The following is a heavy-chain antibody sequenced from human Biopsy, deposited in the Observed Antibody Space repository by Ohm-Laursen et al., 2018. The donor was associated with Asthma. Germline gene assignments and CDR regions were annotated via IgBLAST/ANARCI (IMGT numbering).Heavy chain of an antibody. D-gene: IGHD3-22*01. CDR2: VSSDGHNK. J-gene: IGHJ3*02. V-gene: IGHV3-30*03. CDR3: ARQSGQDYGDSSGFDI. CDR1: GFVFSQCG. Sequence: SLRLSCAASGFVFSQCGMHWVRQGPGKGLEWVALVSSDGHNKYYEDSVKGRFTISRDNSRKRLYLQINRLTVEDSAVYFCARQSGQDYGDSSGFDIWGQGTKVAVSS.